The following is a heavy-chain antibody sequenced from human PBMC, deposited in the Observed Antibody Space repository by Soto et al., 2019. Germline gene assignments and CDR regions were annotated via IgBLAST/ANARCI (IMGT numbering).Heavy chain of an antibody. D-gene: IGHD3-22*01. CDR2: IDPSDSYT. CDR1: GYSFTTYW. J-gene: IGHJ4*02. V-gene: IGHV5-10-1*03. Sequence: EVQLVQSGAEAKKPGESLSISCKGSGYSFTTYWISWVRQMPGKGLEWMGRIDPSDSYTNYSPSFQGHVTISADKSISTACLQWSRLKASDTAMYYCASHLNYDNRGYSGCDYWRQGTLVTVSS. CDR3: ASHLNYDNRGYSGCDY.